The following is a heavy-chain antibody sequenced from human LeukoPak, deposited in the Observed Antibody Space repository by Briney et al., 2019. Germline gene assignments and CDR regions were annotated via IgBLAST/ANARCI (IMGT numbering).Heavy chain of an antibody. CDR1: GFTFSSYA. Sequence: GGSLRLSCAASGFTFSSYAMHWVRQAPGKGLEWVAVISYDGSNKYYADSVKGRFTISRDNSKNTLYLQMNSLRAEDTAVYYCARDRGVGATDTFDIWGQGTMVTVSS. CDR3: ARDRGVGATDTFDI. CDR2: ISYDGSNK. J-gene: IGHJ3*02. D-gene: IGHD1-26*01. V-gene: IGHV3-30-3*01.